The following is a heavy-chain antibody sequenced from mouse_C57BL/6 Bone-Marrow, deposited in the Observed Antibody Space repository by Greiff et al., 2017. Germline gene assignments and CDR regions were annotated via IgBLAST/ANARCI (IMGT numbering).Heavy chain of an antibody. V-gene: IGHV1-82*01. CDR2: IYPGDGDT. Sequence: VMLVESGPELVKPGASVKISCKASGYAFSSSWMNWVKQRPGKGLEWIGRIYPGDGDTNYNGKFKGKATLTADKSSSTAYMQLSSLTSEDSAVYFCARYYDGYYFDVWGTGTTVTVSS. CDR1: GYAFSSSW. CDR3: ARYYDGYYFDV. J-gene: IGHJ1*03. D-gene: IGHD2-3*01.